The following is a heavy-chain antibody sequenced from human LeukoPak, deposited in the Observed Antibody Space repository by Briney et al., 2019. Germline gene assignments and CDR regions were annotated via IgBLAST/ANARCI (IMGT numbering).Heavy chain of an antibody. J-gene: IGHJ5*02. V-gene: IGHV1-2*02. CDR1: GYTFTSYY. CDR3: ARETKTLDDYGEGNWFDP. Sequence: ASVKVSCKASGYTFTSYYMHWVRQAPGQGLEWMGWINPNSGGTNYAQKFQGRVTMTRDTSISTAYMELSRLRSDDTAVYYCARETKTLDDYGEGNWFDPWGQGTLVTVSS. CDR2: INPNSGGT. D-gene: IGHD4-17*01.